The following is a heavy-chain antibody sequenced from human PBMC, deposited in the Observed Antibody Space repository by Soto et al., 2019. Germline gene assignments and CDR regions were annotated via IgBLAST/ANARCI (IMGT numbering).Heavy chain of an antibody. J-gene: IGHJ4*02. V-gene: IGHV4-39*02. CDR2: IYYAGSP. D-gene: IGHD2-21*02. CDR1: GGSISSTGHY. Sequence: QLQLQESGPGLVKPSETLSLTCSVSGGSISSTGHYWGWIRQPPGKGLEWIGNIYYAGSPYYNPSLKRRVIISADTAKNRFPLALTSGTAADTAVYYCASLMGVVTVDYWGQGALVTVSS. CDR3: ASLMGVVTVDY.